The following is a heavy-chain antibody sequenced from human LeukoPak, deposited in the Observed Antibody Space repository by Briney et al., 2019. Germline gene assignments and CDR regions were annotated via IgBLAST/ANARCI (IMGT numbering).Heavy chain of an antibody. CDR1: GGSISSGSYY. V-gene: IGHV4-61*02. Sequence: PSETLSLTCTVSGGSISSGSYYWSWIRQPAGKGLEWIGRIYTSGGTNYNPSLKSRVTISVDTSKNQFSLKLSSVTAADTAVYYCAREWGYSSSPDAFDIWGQGTMVTVSS. CDR2: IYTSGGT. J-gene: IGHJ3*02. D-gene: IGHD6-6*01. CDR3: AREWGYSSSPDAFDI.